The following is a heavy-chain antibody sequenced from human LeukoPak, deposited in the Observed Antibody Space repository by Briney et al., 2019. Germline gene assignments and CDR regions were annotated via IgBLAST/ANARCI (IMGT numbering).Heavy chain of an antibody. CDR2: IKQDGSEK. J-gene: IGHJ4*02. CDR1: GFTFSSYW. Sequence: GSLRLSCAASGFTFSSYWMSWVRQAPGKGLEWVANIKQDGSEKYYVDSVKGRFTISRDNSKNTLYLQMNSLRAEDTAVYYCVGDTPPGGDYYLDYWGQGTLVIVSS. D-gene: IGHD3-16*01. CDR3: VGDTPPGGDYYLDY. V-gene: IGHV3-7*01.